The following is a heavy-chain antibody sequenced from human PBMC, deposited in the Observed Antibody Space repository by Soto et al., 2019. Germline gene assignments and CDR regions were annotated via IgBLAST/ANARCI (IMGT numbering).Heavy chain of an antibody. J-gene: IGHJ4*02. CDR2: IYHSGST. D-gene: IGHD4-17*01. V-gene: IGHV4-30-2*01. CDR3: ASSTVGVRYDY. CDR1: GGSISSGGYS. Sequence: QLQLQESGSGLVKPSQTLSLTCAVSGGSISSGGYSWSWIRQPPGKGLEWIGYIYHSGSTYYNPSLKSRVTISVDRSKNQFALKLSSVTAADTAVYYCASSTVGVRYDYWGQGTLVTVSS.